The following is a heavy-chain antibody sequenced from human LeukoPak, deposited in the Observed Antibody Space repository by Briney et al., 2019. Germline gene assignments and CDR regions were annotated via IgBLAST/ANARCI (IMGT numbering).Heavy chain of an antibody. CDR2: ISYDGSNK. J-gene: IGHJ4*02. CDR1: GFTFSSYA. Sequence: PGRSLRLSCAASGFTFSSYAMHWVRQAPGKGLEWVAVISYDGSNKYYADSVKGRFTISRDNSKNTLYLQMNSLRAEDTGVYYCASELHYWGPGTLVTVSS. CDR3: ASELHY. V-gene: IGHV3-30-3*01.